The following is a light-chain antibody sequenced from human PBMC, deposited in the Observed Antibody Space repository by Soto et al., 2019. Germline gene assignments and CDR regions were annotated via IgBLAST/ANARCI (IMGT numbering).Light chain of an antibody. CDR2: KAS. J-gene: IGKJ1*01. V-gene: IGKV1-5*03. Sequence: DIQMTQSPSTLSASVGDRVTITCRASQRISTWLAWYQQKPGKAPKLLIYKASSLESGVPSRFSGSGSGTEFTLTISSLQPDDFATYYCQQYNSLTWTFGQGTKVDIK. CDR1: QRISTW. CDR3: QQYNSLTWT.